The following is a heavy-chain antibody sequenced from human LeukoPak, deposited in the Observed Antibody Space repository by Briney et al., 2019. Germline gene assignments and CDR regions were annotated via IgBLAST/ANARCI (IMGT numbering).Heavy chain of an antibody. CDR2: ISGSGGST. CDR3: AKAQSPYYYDSSGYSFDY. D-gene: IGHD3-22*01. V-gene: IGHV3-23*01. Sequence: GGSLRLSCAASGFTFSSYATSWVRQAPGKGLEWVSAISGSGGSTYYADSVKGRFTISRDNSKNTLYLQMNSLRAEDTAVYYCAKAQSPYYYDSSGYSFDYWGQGTLVNVSS. CDR1: GFTFSSYA. J-gene: IGHJ4*02.